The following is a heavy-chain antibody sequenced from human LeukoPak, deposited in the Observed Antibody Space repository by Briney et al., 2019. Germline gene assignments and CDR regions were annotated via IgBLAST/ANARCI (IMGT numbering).Heavy chain of an antibody. J-gene: IGHJ6*02. CDR3: ARVKDSSGGMDV. CDR2: ISSSSSYI. V-gene: IGHV3-21*01. Sequence: GGSLRLSRAASGFTFSSYSMNWVRQAPGKGLEWVSSISSSSSYIYYADSVKGRFTISRDNAKNSLYLQMNSLRAEDTAVYYCARVKDSSGGMDVWGQGTTVTVSS. CDR1: GFTFSSYS. D-gene: IGHD6-19*01.